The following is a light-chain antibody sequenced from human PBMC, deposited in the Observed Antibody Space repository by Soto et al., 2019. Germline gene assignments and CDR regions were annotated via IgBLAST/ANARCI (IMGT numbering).Light chain of an antibody. CDR3: SSYAGNNNVI. CDR2: EVS. V-gene: IGLV2-8*01. J-gene: IGLJ2*01. CDR1: SNDVGGYNY. Sequence: QSALTQPPSASGSPGQSVTISCTGTSNDVGGYNYVSWYQQHPGKAPKLMIYEVSKRPSGVPDRFSGSKAGNTAALTVSGLQAEDEADYYCSSYAGNNNVIFGGGTQLTVL.